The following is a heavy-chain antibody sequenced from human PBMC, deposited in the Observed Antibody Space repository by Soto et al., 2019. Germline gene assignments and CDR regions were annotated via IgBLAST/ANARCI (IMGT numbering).Heavy chain of an antibody. Sequence: QLQLQESGPGLVKPSATLSLTCTVSGGSISSSSYYWGLIRQPPGKGREWIGSTYYRGRTYYNPYLKSQVTKTEDTSKNQFALKLSSVTAEDSAVYYWARHMSIFWVLFDYWGQGTLVTVSS. CDR3: ARHMSIFWVLFDY. CDR1: GGSISSSSYY. CDR2: TYYRGRT. V-gene: IGHV4-39*01. D-gene: IGHD3-9*01. J-gene: IGHJ4*02.